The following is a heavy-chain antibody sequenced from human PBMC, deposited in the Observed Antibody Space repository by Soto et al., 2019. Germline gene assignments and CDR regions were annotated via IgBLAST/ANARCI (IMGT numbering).Heavy chain of an antibody. CDR3: ASAVTMGWSPQGY. Sequence: EVQLVESGGGLVQPGGSLRLSCAASGFTFSSYWMHWVRQAPGKGLVWVSRINSDGSSTSYADSVKGRFTISRDNTNNSLFLQMTSLRTDDTALYYCASAVTMGWSPQGYWGQGTPVTVSS. V-gene: IGHV3-74*01. CDR2: INSDGSST. J-gene: IGHJ4*02. CDR1: GFTFSSYW. D-gene: IGHD4-17*01.